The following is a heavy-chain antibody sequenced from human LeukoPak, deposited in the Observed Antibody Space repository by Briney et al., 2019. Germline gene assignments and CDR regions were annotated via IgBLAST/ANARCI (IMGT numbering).Heavy chain of an antibody. CDR2: ISGSGGST. J-gene: IGHJ4*02. CDR3: AKDRPKDYYDSSGYWYFDY. CDR1: GFTFSSYA. D-gene: IGHD3-22*01. Sequence: GGSLRLSCAASGFTFSSYAMSWVRQAPGKGLEWVSAISGSGGSTYYAGSVKGRFTISRDNSKNTLYLQMNSLRAEDTAVYYCAKDRPKDYYDSSGYWYFDYWGQGTLVTVSS. V-gene: IGHV3-23*01.